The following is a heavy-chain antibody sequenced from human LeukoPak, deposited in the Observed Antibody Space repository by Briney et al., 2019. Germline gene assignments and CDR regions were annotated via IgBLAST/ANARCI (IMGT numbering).Heavy chain of an antibody. J-gene: IGHJ4*02. Sequence: GGSLRLSCAASGFTFSSYSMNWVRQAPGKGLEWVSSISSSSSYIYYADSVKGRFTISRDNAKNSLYLQMNSLRAEDTAVYCCARAPLAYCGGDCYQVVDYWGQGTLVTVSS. D-gene: IGHD2-21*02. CDR2: ISSSSSYI. V-gene: IGHV3-21*01. CDR1: GFTFSSYS. CDR3: ARAPLAYCGGDCYQVVDY.